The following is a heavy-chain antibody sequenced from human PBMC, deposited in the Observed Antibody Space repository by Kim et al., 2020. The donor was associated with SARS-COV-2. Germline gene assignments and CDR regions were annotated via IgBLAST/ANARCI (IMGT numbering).Heavy chain of an antibody. CDR3: AKSKYSTSWYYFDY. J-gene: IGHJ4*02. CDR1: GLTFSSYA. Sequence: GGSLRLSCAASGLTFSSYAMSWVRQAPGKGLEWVSAITASSSNTYYADSVKGRFTISRDNSKNTLFLQMNSLRAEDTAIYYCAKSKYSTSWYYFDYWGQGTLVTVSS. V-gene: IGHV3-23*01. CDR2: ITASSSNT. D-gene: IGHD2-2*01.